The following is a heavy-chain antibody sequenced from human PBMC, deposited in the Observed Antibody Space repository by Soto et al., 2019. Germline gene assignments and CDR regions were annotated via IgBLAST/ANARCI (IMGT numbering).Heavy chain of an antibody. D-gene: IGHD2-2*01. V-gene: IGHV3-21*01. Sequence: PGGSLRLSCAASGFTFSSYSMNWVRQAPGKGLEWVSSISSSSSYIYYADSVKGRFTISRGNAKNSLYLQMNSLRAEDTAVYYCARVFSGVVPGENAFDIWGQGTMVTVSS. CDR1: GFTFSSYS. J-gene: IGHJ3*02. CDR3: ARVFSGVVPGENAFDI. CDR2: ISSSSSYI.